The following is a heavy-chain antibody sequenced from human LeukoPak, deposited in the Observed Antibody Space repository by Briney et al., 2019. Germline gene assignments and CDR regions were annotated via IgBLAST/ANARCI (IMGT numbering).Heavy chain of an antibody. V-gene: IGHV3-23*01. J-gene: IGHJ4*02. CDR3: AKNIVGATYFDY. Sequence: GGSLRLSCAASEFTFSSYAMSWVRQAPGKGLEWVSGISGSGDITYNADSVKGRFTISRDNSKNTLYLQMNSLRAEDTAVYYCAKNIVGATYFDYWGQGTLVTVSS. CDR2: ISGSGDIT. D-gene: IGHD1-26*01. CDR1: EFTFSSYA.